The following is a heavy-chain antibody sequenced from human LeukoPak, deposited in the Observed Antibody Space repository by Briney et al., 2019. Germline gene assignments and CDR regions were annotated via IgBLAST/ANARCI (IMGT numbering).Heavy chain of an antibody. Sequence: SETLSLTCTVSGGSISSSNYWTWIRQPAGKGLEWIGHIYTSGTTNYNPSLKSRVTISIDTSKNHFSLKLSSVTAADTAVYYCAREYSFWGQGTLVTVSS. V-gene: IGHV4-61*09. CDR1: GGSISSSNY. J-gene: IGHJ4*02. CDR3: AREYSF. D-gene: IGHD2-21*01. CDR2: IYTSGTT.